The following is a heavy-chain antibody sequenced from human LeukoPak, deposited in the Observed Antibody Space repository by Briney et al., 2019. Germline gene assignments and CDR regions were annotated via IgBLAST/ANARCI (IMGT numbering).Heavy chain of an antibody. D-gene: IGHD3-10*01. Sequence: GGSLRLSCAASGFTFSSYGMHWVRQAPGKGLEWVAFIRYDGSNKYYADSVKGRFTISRDNAKNSLYLQINSLRADDTAVYYCARFAAGGSYYYYMDVRGKGTTVTVSS. CDR1: GFTFSSYG. CDR3: ARFAAGGSYYYYMDV. J-gene: IGHJ6*03. V-gene: IGHV3-30*02. CDR2: IRYDGSNK.